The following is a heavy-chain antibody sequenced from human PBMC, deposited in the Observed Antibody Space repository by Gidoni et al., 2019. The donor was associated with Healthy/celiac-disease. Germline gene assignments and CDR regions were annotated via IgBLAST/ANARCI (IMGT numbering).Heavy chain of an antibody. D-gene: IGHD1-1*01. CDR2: IYYSGST. Sequence: HVQLQESGPRLVKPSQTLSLTRTVSGVSISSVGYYWSWIRQHPGKGLEWIGYIYYSGSTYYNPSLKSRVTISVDTSKNQFDLKLSSVTDADTAVYYCARDNPQNEAFDIWGQGTMVTVSS. V-gene: IGHV4-31*03. J-gene: IGHJ3*02. CDR3: ARDNPQNEAFDI. CDR1: GVSISSVGYY.